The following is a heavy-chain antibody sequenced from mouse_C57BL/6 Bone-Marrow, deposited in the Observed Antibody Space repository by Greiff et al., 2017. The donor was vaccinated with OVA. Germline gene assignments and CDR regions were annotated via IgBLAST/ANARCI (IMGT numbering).Heavy chain of an antibody. D-gene: IGHD2-3*01. CDR2: ISSGGSYT. J-gene: IGHJ2*01. CDR3: ARHRGRWLPLDY. V-gene: IGHV5-6*01. Sequence: EVKLQESGGDLVKPGGSLKLSCAASGFTFSSYGMSWVRQTPDKRLEWVATISSGGSYTYYPDSVKGRFTISRDNAKNTLYLQMSSLKSEDTAMYYCARHRGRWLPLDYWGQGTTLTVSS. CDR1: GFTFSSYG.